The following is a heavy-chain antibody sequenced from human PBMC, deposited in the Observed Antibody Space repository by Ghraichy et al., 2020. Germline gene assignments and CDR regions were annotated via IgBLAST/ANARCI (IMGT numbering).Heavy chain of an antibody. CDR1: GFTFSSFA. D-gene: IGHD2-8*01. CDR3: ARQYCANGACSFDS. V-gene: IGHV3-48*01. J-gene: IGHJ4*02. Sequence: GSLRLSCAASGFTFSSFAMNWVRQAPGKGLEWVSYITYSSSTTHYADSVKGRFTIARDNVKNSLYLQMNSLRAEDTAVYYCARQYCANGACSFDSWGQGTLVTVSS. CDR2: ITYSSSTT.